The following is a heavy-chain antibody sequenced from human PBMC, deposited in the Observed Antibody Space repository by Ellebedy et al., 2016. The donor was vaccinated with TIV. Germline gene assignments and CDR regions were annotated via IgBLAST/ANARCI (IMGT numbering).Heavy chain of an antibody. CDR2: IWYDGSDK. J-gene: IGHJ6*02. CDR1: GFTFSSYG. D-gene: IGHD2-15*01. Sequence: GESLKISXAASGFTFSSYGMHWVRQAPGKGLEWVAFIWYDGSDKYYADSVKGRFTISRDNSKNTLYLQMNSLRAEDTAVYYCARDLASGGSCYGMDVWGQGTTVTVSS. V-gene: IGHV3-33*01. CDR3: ARDLASGGSCYGMDV.